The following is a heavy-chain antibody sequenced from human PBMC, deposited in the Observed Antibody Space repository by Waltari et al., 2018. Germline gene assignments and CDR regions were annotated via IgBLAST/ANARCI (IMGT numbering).Heavy chain of an antibody. CDR3: ARPVVVGTTAPIDY. Sequence: QVHLVQSGAEVKKPGASVKVSCKASGYTFTSYFIYWVRQAPGQGLEWMGIINPRDESTRYAQNVQGRVTMTRDTSTSTVYLGLSSLTSDDSAVYYCARPVVVGTTAPIDYWGQGTLVVVSS. CDR1: GYTFTSYF. J-gene: IGHJ4*01. V-gene: IGHV1-46*01. D-gene: IGHD2-15*01. CDR2: INPRDEST.